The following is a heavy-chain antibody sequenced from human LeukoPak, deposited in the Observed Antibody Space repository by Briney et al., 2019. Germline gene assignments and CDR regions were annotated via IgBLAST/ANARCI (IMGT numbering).Heavy chain of an antibody. J-gene: IGHJ4*02. CDR2: ISHSGST. V-gene: IGHV4-34*01. CDR3: ARLVYDSRGYYFDY. CDR1: GGSFSGYY. D-gene: IGHD3-22*01. Sequence: PSETLSLTCAVYGGSFSGYYWSWIRQPPGKGLEWIGEISHSGSTNYNPSLKSRVTISVDTSKNQFSLKLSSVTAADTAVYHCARLVYDSRGYYFDYWGQGTLVTVSS.